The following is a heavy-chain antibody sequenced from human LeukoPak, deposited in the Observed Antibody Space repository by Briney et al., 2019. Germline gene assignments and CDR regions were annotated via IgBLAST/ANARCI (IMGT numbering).Heavy chain of an antibody. CDR1: GGSVSSGSYY. CDR3: ARVDVVGARYFDY. J-gene: IGHJ4*02. V-gene: IGHV4-61*01. D-gene: IGHD2-15*01. Sequence: PSETLSLTCAVSGGSVSSGSYYWSWIRQPPGKGLEWIGYIYYSGSTNYNPSLKSRVTISEDTSKNQFSLKLSSVTAADTAVYYCARVDVVGARYFDYWGQGTLVTVSS. CDR2: IYYSGST.